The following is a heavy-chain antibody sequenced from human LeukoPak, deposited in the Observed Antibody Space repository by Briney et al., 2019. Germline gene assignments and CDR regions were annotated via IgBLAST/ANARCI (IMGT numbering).Heavy chain of an antibody. CDR1: GGSFSGHY. CDR3: AREAVAGGYNWFDP. CDR2: VHHSGST. V-gene: IGHV4-59*11. J-gene: IGHJ5*02. Sequence: PSETLSLTCVVYGGSFSGHYWSWIRQPPGKGLEWIGYVHHSGSTNYNPSLKSRVTISADTSKNQFSLKLRSVTAADTAVYYCAREAVAGGYNWFDPWGQGTLVTVSS. D-gene: IGHD6-19*01.